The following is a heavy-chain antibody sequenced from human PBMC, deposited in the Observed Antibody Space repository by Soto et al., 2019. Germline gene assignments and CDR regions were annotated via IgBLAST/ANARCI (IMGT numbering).Heavy chain of an antibody. CDR2: ISAYNGNT. Sequence: ASVKVSCKASGYAFTSYCMSWVRQAPGQGLEWMGWISAYNGNTNYAQKLQGRVTMTTDTSTSTAYMELRSLGSDDTAVYYCAIIIAAAGTGNWFDPWGQGTLVTVSP. J-gene: IGHJ5*02. CDR3: AIIIAAAGTGNWFDP. D-gene: IGHD6-13*01. CDR1: GYAFTSYC. V-gene: IGHV1-18*01.